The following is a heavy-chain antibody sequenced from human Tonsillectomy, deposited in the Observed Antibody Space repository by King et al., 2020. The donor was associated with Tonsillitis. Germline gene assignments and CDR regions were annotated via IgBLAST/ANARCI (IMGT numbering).Heavy chain of an antibody. CDR1: GFTVSSNY. J-gene: IGHJ2*01. Sequence: QLVQSGGGLIQPGGSLRLSCAASGFTVSSNYMSWVRQAPGKGMEWVSVIYSGGSTYYADSVKGRFTISRDNSKNTLYLQMNSLRAEDTAVYYCASVLFEKGGAEGWYFDLWGRGTLVTVSS. D-gene: IGHD3-16*01. CDR3: ASVLFEKGGAEGWYFDL. CDR2: IYSGGST. V-gene: IGHV3-53*01.